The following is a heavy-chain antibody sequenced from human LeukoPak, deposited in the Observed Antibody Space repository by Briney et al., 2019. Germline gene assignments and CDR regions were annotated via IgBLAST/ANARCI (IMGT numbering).Heavy chain of an antibody. CDR1: GGPISSITYY. CDR2: VYYTGST. Sequence: PSETLSLTCTVSGGPISSITYYWGWIRQPPGKGLEWIGSVYYTGSTNYNPSLQSRVTISVDTSKNQFSLKLSSVTAADTAVYYCARQNWYSPNYGMDVWGQGTTVTVSS. CDR3: ARQNWYSPNYGMDV. V-gene: IGHV4-39*01. J-gene: IGHJ6*02. D-gene: IGHD2-21*01.